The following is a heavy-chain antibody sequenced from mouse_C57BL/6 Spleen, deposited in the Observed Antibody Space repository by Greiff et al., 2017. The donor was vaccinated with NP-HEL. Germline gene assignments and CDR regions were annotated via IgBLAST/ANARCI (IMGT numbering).Heavy chain of an antibody. CDR2: INPNNGGT. V-gene: IGHV1-26*01. J-gene: IGHJ4*01. CDR1: GYTFTDYY. CDR3: ARSTAQATHYAMDY. D-gene: IGHD3-2*02. Sequence: VQLQQSGPELVKPGASVKISCKASGYTFTDYYMNWVKQSHGKSLEWIGDINPNNGGTSYNQKFKGKATLTVDKSSSTAYMELRSLTSEDSAVYYCARSTAQATHYAMDYWGQGTSVTVSS.